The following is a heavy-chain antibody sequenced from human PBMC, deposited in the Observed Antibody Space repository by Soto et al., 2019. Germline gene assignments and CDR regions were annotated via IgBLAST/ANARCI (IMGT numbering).Heavy chain of an antibody. Sequence: EVQLVESGGGLVKPGGSLRLSCAASGFTFSNAWMNWVRQAPGKGLEWVGRIKSKTDGGKTDYAAPVKGRFTISRDDSKNTLYLQMNSLKTEDTAVYYCTTDARLLWFGEFFDYWGQGTLVTVSS. CDR1: GFTFSNAW. CDR3: TTDARLLWFGEFFDY. J-gene: IGHJ4*02. D-gene: IGHD3-10*01. CDR2: IKSKTDGGKT. V-gene: IGHV3-15*07.